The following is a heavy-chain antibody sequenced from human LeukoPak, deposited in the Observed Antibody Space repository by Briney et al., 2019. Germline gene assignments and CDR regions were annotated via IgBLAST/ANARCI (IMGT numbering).Heavy chain of an antibody. CDR3: AREGRASPLFP. D-gene: IGHD2-21*01. V-gene: IGHV3-53*01. J-gene: IGHJ5*02. Sequence: GGSLRLSCAASGFTVSSNYMSCVRQAPGKGLEWGSVIYGGGSTYYADSVKGRFTISRDNSKNSLYPQMNSLRAEDTAVYYCAREGRASPLFPWGQGTLVTVSS. CDR1: GFTVSSNY. CDR2: IYGGGST.